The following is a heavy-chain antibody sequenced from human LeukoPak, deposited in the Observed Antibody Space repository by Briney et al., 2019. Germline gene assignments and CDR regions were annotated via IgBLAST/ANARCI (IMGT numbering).Heavy chain of an antibody. V-gene: IGHV3-33*07. CDR1: GFTFNSYA. CDR3: ARARGWQPNYYYYYMDV. D-gene: IGHD2-15*01. CDR2: IWYDGSNK. J-gene: IGHJ6*03. Sequence: PGGSLRLSCIPSGFTFNSYAMFWVRQAPGKGLEWVSLIWYDGSNKYYADSVKGRFTISRDNSKNTLCLQMNSLRAEDTAVYYCARARGWQPNYYYYYMDVWGTGTTVTVSS.